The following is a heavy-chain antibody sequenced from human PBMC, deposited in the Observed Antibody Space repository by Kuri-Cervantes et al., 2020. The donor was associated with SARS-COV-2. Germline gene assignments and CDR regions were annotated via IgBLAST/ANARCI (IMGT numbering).Heavy chain of an antibody. CDR3: ARGAPNDYSNYGGMDV. CDR2: IYYSGST. J-gene: IGHJ6*02. CDR1: GGSISSYY. D-gene: IGHD4-11*01. V-gene: IGHV4-59*01. Sequence: SGTLTLSCTVSGGSISSYYWSWIRQPPGKGLEWIGYIYYSGSTNYNPSLKSRVTISVDTSKNQFSLKLSSVTAADTAVYYCARGAPNDYSNYGGMDVWGQGTTVTVSS.